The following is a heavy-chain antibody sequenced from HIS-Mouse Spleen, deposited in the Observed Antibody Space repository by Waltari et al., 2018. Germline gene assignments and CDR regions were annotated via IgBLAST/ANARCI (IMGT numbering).Heavy chain of an antibody. V-gene: IGHV3-30*04. Sequence: QVQLVESGGGVVQPGRSLRLSRSVSGFHFSSYAMHWVRQAPGKGLEWVAVISYDGSNKYYADSVKGRFTISRDNSKNTLYLQMNSLRAEDTAVYYCARRYSGYDLGYWGQGTLVTVSS. CDR2: ISYDGSNK. D-gene: IGHD5-12*01. CDR1: GFHFSSYA. J-gene: IGHJ4*02. CDR3: ARRYSGYDLGY.